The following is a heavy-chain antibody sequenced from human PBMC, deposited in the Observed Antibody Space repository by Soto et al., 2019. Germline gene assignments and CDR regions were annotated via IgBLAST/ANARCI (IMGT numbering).Heavy chain of an antibody. CDR3: ARAPRGYSYGWVGYYGMDF. CDR2: INHSGST. J-gene: IGHJ6*02. CDR1: GGSFSGYY. D-gene: IGHD5-18*01. Sequence: SETLSLTCAVYGGSFSGYYWSWIRQPPGKGLEWIGEINHSGSTNYNPSLKSRVTISVDTSKNQFSLKLSSVTAADTAVYYCARAPRGYSYGWVGYYGMDFWGQGTTVTVSS. V-gene: IGHV4-34*01.